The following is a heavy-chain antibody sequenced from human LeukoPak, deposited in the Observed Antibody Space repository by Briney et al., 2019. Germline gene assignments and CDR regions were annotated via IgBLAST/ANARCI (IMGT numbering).Heavy chain of an antibody. CDR3: ARGPLDYDILTGPYGMDV. V-gene: IGHV1-69*01. D-gene: IGHD3-9*01. Sequence: LVKVSCKASGGTFSSYAISWVRQAPGQGLEWMGGIIPIFGTANYAQKFQGRVTITADESTSTAYMELSSLRSEDTAVYYCARGPLDYDILTGPYGMDVWGKGTTVTVSS. CDR2: IIPIFGTA. CDR1: GGTFSSYA. J-gene: IGHJ6*04.